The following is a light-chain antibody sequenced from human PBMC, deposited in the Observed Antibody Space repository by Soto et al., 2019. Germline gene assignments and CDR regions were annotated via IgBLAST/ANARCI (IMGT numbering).Light chain of an antibody. CDR2: GAS. Sequence: EIVMTQSPAILSVSPGERATLSCRASQTVASNLAWYQQKPGQAPRLLIHGASTRATGVSARFSGSGSGTEFALTISSLQSEDFAVYYCQQYHNWPPQYTFGQSTKLQIK. J-gene: IGKJ2*01. CDR3: QQYHNWPPQYT. V-gene: IGKV3-15*01. CDR1: QTVASN.